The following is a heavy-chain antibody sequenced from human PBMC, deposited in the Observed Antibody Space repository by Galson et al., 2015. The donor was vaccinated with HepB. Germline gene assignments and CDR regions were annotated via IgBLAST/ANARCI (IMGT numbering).Heavy chain of an antibody. D-gene: IGHD3-10*01. J-gene: IGHJ4*02. CDR3: ARGYDSANYYYHY. CDR1: GDTFSSHT. CDR2: ITPVFGTA. V-gene: IGHV1-69*06. Sequence: SVKVSCKASGDTFSSHTIDWVRQAPGQGPGWMGGITPVFGTANYAQKFQGRVTITADKSSTTAYLELNSLRSEDTAVYYCARGYDSANYYYHYWGQGTLVTVSS.